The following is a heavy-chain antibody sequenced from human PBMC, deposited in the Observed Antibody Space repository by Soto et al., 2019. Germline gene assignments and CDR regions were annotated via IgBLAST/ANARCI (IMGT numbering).Heavy chain of an antibody. CDR2: ISPYNGNT. V-gene: IGHV1-18*01. Sequence: QVQLVQSGAEVKEPGASVKVSCKASGYTFVRYGISWVRQAPGQGLEWMGWISPYNGNTNYAQKFQGRVTMTTDTSTSTVYLELRSLRSDDTAVYYCSRDAQKGLVAAFDIWGQGTMVTVSS. CDR3: SRDAQKGLVAAFDI. CDR1: GYTFVRYG. J-gene: IGHJ3*02. D-gene: IGHD6-19*01.